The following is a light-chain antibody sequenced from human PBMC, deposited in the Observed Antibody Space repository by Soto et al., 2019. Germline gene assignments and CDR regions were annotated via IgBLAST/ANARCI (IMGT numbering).Light chain of an antibody. CDR2: SDN. CDR3: AAWNDSLKSLVV. Sequence: QSVLTQPPSASGTPGQRVTISWSGSRSNIGTNTVNWYQHLPGTPPQLLIHSDNQRPSGVPDRFSGSKSGASASLAISGLQSGDGADDYCAAWNDSLKSLVVFGGGT. V-gene: IGLV1-44*01. CDR1: RSNIGTNT. J-gene: IGLJ2*01.